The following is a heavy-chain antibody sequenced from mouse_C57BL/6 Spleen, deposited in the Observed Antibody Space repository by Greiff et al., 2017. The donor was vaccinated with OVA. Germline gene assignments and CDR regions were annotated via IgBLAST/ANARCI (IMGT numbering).Heavy chain of an antibody. D-gene: IGHD1-1*01. J-gene: IGHJ3*01. CDR2: IDPETGGT. Sequence: VQLQQSGAELVRPGASVTLSCKASGYTFTDYEMHWVKQTPVHGLEWIGAIDPETGGTAYNQKFKGKAILTADKSSSTAYMELRSLTSEDSAVYYCTRGGKGDYWGQGTLVTVSA. CDR3: TRGGKGDY. V-gene: IGHV1-15*01. CDR1: GYTFTDYE.